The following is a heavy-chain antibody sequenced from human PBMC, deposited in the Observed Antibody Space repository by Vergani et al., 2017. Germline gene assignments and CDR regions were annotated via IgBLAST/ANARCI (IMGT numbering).Heavy chain of an antibody. CDR2: IYYSGST. V-gene: IGHV4-59*12. CDR3: ARAYYDFWSGYYPNYYYYGMDV. CDR1: GGSISSYY. J-gene: IGHJ6*02. Sequence: QVQLQESGPGLVKPSETLSLTCTVSGGSISSYYWSWIRQPPGKGLEWIGYIYYSGSTYYNPSLESRVTISVDTSKNQFSLKLSSVTAADTAVYYCARAYYDFWSGYYPNYYYYGMDVWGQGTTVTVSS. D-gene: IGHD3-3*01.